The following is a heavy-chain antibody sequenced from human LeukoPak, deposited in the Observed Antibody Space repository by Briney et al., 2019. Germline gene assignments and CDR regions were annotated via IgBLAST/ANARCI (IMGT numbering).Heavy chain of an antibody. CDR3: ARGRSSGWYGFAYYYYYMDV. D-gene: IGHD6-19*01. Sequence: PSETLSLTCTVSGGSISSYYWSWIRQPPGKGLEWIGYIYYSGSTNYNPSLKSRVTISVDTSKNQFSLKLSSVTAADTAVYYCARGRSSGWYGFAYYYYYMDVWGKGTTVTISS. V-gene: IGHV4-59*01. CDR1: GGSISSYY. CDR2: IYYSGST. J-gene: IGHJ6*03.